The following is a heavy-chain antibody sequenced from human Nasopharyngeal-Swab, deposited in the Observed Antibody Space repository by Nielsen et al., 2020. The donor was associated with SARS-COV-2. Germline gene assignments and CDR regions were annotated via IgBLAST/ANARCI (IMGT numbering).Heavy chain of an antibody. CDR1: GCTFSSYA. CDR3: ASRHLVVVVAATNYYYGMDV. D-gene: IGHD2-15*01. J-gene: IGHJ6*02. V-gene: IGHV1-69*06. CDR2: IIPIFGTA. Sequence: SVKVSCKASGCTFSSYAISWVRQAPGQGLEWMGGIIPIFGTANYAQKFQGRVTITAEKSTSTAYMELSSLRSEDTAVYYCASRHLVVVVAATNYYYGMDVWGQGTTVTVSS.